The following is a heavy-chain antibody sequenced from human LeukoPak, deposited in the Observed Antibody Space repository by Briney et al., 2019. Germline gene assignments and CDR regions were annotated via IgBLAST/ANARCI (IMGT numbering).Heavy chain of an antibody. J-gene: IGHJ4*02. CDR2: IYHSGRA. V-gene: IGHV4-4*02. Sequence: SETLSLTCAVSGGSISSSNWWSWVRQPPGKGLEWIGEIYHSGRANYNPSLKSRVTVSLGTSNDQFSLRLSSVTAADTAVYYCAAEVDGYKTFDSWGQGTLVTVSS. CDR1: GGSISSSNW. CDR3: AAEVDGYKTFDS. D-gene: IGHD5-24*01.